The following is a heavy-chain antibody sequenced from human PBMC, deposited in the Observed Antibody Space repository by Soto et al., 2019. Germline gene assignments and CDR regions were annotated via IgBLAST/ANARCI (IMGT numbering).Heavy chain of an antibody. CDR3: ARVIAAAGTDNLKNWFDP. CDR1: GYSFTSYW. J-gene: IGHJ5*02. CDR2: IYPGDSDT. Sequence: GESLKISCKGSGYSFTSYWIGWVRQMPGKGLEWMGIIYPGDSDTRYSPSFQGQVTISADKSISTAYLQWSSLKASDTAMYYCARVIAAAGTDNLKNWFDPWGQGNLVTVS. V-gene: IGHV5-51*01. D-gene: IGHD6-13*01.